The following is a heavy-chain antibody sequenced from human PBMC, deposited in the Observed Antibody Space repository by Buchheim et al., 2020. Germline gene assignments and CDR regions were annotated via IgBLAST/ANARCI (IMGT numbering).Heavy chain of an antibody. Sequence: EVQLVESGGDLVQPGGSLRLSCAASGFKFSDHYIDWVRQAPGKGLEWVGRTRDRASGYIAEYAASVKGRFTISRDDSKNILFLEMTSLKTEDTALYYCARDLTSKSDCWGQGTL. CDR3: ARDLTSKSDC. CDR1: GFKFSDHY. J-gene: IGHJ4*02. CDR2: TRDRASGYIA. V-gene: IGHV3-72*01.